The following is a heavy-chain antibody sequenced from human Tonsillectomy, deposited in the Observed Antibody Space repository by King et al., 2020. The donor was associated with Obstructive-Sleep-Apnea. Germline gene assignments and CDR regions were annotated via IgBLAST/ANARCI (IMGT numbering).Heavy chain of an antibody. V-gene: IGHV4-38-2*02. D-gene: IGHD2-8*01. CDR1: GYSISSGYY. CDR3: ARDKMVYAHHWFDP. J-gene: IGHJ5*02. CDR2: IYHSGST. Sequence: QLQESGPGLVKPSETLSLTCTVSGYSISSGYYWGWIRQPPGKGREWIGSIYHSGSTYYNPSLNSRVTISGDKSKNQFSLKLSSVTAADTAVYYFARDKMVYAHHWFDPWGQGTLVTVSS.